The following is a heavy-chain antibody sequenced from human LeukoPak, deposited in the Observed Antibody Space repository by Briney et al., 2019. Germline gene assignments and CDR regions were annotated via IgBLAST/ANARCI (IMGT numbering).Heavy chain of an antibody. CDR3: ARVFGERQPETIDY. CDR1: GYTFSNYA. V-gene: IGHV1-18*01. CDR2: ISAYNGNT. Sequence: ASVKVSCKASGYTFSNYAMNWVRQAPGQGLEWMGWISAYNGNTNYAQKLQGRVTMTTDTSTSTAYMELRSLRSDDTAVYYCARVFGERQPETIDYWGQGTLVTVSS. J-gene: IGHJ4*02. D-gene: IGHD3-10*01.